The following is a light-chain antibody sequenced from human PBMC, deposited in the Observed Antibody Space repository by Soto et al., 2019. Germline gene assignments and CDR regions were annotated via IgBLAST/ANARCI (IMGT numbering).Light chain of an antibody. V-gene: IGKV1-17*01. CDR2: ATS. CDR1: QGIRDG. CDR3: LQYNSYPWT. J-gene: IGKJ1*01. Sequence: DIQMAQSPSSLSASVGDRVTITCRASQGIRDGLGWYQLKPGKVPKRLIYATSTLQSGVPSRFIGSGSRTEFTLTITSLQPEDFATYYCLQYNSYPWTFGQGTRVDIK.